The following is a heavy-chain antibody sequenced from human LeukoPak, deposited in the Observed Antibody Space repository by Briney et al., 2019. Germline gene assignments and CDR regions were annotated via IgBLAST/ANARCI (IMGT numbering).Heavy chain of an antibody. Sequence: SVKVSCKASGGTFSSYAISWVRQAPGQGLEWMGGIIPIFGTANYAQKFQGRVTIIMDESTSTAYMELRSLRSEDTAVYYCARDNAHYGSGSYSPRAFDIWGQGTTVTVSS. D-gene: IGHD3-10*01. CDR1: GGTFSSYA. V-gene: IGHV1-69*05. J-gene: IGHJ3*02. CDR3: ARDNAHYGSGSYSPRAFDI. CDR2: IIPIFGTA.